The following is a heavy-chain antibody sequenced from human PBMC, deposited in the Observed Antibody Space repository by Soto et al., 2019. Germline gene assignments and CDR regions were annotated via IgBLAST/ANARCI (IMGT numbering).Heavy chain of an antibody. Sequence: PGGSLRLSCAASGFTFSAYDMHWVRQTTGKGLEWVSAIGAADDPYYLGSVKGRFTISRENAKNSLYLQMNSLRAEDTAVYYCARAYSGRLPRRADYYFAMDFWGKGTTVTVSS. J-gene: IGHJ6*04. D-gene: IGHD2-15*01. CDR2: IGAADDP. CDR1: GFTFSAYD. CDR3: ARAYSGRLPRRADYYFAMDF. V-gene: IGHV3-13*05.